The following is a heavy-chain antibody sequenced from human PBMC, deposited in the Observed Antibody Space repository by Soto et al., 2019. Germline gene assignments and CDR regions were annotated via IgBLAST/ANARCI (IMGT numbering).Heavy chain of an antibody. CDR2: INPNSGGT. Sequence: ASVKASCKASGYTFTGYYMHWVRQAPGQGLEWMGWINPNSGGTNYAQKFQGWVTMTRDTSISTAYMELRSLRSDDTAVYYCARGNILWSEYSFDYWGQGTLVTVSS. V-gene: IGHV1-2*04. J-gene: IGHJ4*02. CDR3: ARGNILWSEYSFDY. D-gene: IGHD3-10*01. CDR1: GYTFTGYY.